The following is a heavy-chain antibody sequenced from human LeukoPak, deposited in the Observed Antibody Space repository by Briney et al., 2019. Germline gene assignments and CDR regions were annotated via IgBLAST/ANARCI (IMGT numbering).Heavy chain of an antibody. CDR3: ARGQRGYSYGPSHYYHYYMDV. J-gene: IGHJ6*03. D-gene: IGHD5-18*01. CDR2: MNPNSGNT. CDR1: GYTFTSYD. V-gene: IGHV1-8*03. Sequence: ASVKVSCKASGYTFTSYDINWVRQATGQGLEWTGWMNPNSGNTGYAQKFQGRVTITRNTSISTAYMELSSLRSEDTAVYYCARGQRGYSYGPSHYYHYYMDVWGKGTTVTVSS.